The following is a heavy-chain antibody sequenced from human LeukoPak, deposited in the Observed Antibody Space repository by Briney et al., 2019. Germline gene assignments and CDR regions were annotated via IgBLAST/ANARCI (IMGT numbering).Heavy chain of an antibody. CDR1: GFTFSSYA. J-gene: IGHJ4*02. D-gene: IGHD3-22*01. V-gene: IGHV3-23*01. CDR3: AKSMDYYDSSGVGFDY. Sequence: EGSLRLSCAASGFTFSSYAMSWVRQAPGKGLEWVSAISGSGGSTYYADSVKGRFTISRDNSKNTLYLRMNSLRAEDTAVYYCAKSMDYYDSSGVGFDYWGQGTLVTVSS. CDR2: ISGSGGST.